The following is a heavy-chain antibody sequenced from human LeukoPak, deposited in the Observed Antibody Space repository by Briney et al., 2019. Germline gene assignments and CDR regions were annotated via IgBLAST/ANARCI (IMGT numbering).Heavy chain of an antibody. V-gene: IGHV3-11*04. D-gene: IGHD5-18*01. CDR1: GFTVSSNS. CDR3: ARLGYSYGYRY. Sequence: AGGSLRLSCTVSGFTVSSNSMSWIRQAPGKGLEWVSYISSSDNTIYYADSVKGRFTISRDNAKNSLYLQMNSLRADDTAVYYCARLGYSYGYRYWGQGTLVTVSS. CDR2: ISSSDNTI. J-gene: IGHJ4*02.